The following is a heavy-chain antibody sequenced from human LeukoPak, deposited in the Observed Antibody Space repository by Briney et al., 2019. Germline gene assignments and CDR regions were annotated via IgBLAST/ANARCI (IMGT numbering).Heavy chain of an antibody. Sequence: SETLSLTCTVSGYSISSGYYWGWIRQPPGKGLEWIGSIYHSGSTYYNPSLKSRVTISVDTSKNQFSLKLSSVTAADTAVYYCASGFVVVPAAPPDYWGQGTLVTVSS. D-gene: IGHD2-2*01. V-gene: IGHV4-38-2*02. J-gene: IGHJ4*02. CDR2: IYHSGST. CDR3: ASGFVVVPAAPPDY. CDR1: GYSISSGYY.